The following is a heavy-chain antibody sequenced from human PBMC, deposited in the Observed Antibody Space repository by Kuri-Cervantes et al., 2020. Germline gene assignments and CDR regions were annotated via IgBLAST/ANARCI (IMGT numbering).Heavy chain of an antibody. V-gene: IGHV1-69*05. D-gene: IGHD5-24*01. J-gene: IGHJ4*02. CDR3: ARHRWLQLRGIFDY. Sequence: SVKVSCKASGYTFTSYDINWVRQAPGQGLEWMGGIIPIFGTANYAQKFQGRVTITTDESTSTAYMELSSLRSEDTAVYYCARHRWLQLRGIFDYWGQGTLVTVSS. CDR1: GYTFTSYD. CDR2: IIPIFGTA.